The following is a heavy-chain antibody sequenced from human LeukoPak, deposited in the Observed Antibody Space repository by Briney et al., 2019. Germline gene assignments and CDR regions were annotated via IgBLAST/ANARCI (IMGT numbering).Heavy chain of an antibody. CDR2: IYHSGST. D-gene: IGHD2-8*01. CDR1: GYSISSGYY. V-gene: IGHV4-38-2*02. CDR3: ARVSCTNGVCYRDAFDI. Sequence: SETLSLTCTVSGYSISSGYYWGWIRQPPGKGLEWIGSIYHSGSTYYNPSLKSRVTISVDTSKNQFSLKLSSVTAADTAVYYCARVSCTNGVCYRDAFDIWGQGTMVTVSS. J-gene: IGHJ3*02.